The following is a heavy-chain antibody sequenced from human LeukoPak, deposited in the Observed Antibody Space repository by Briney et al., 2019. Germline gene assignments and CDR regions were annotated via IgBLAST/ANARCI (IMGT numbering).Heavy chain of an antibody. V-gene: IGHV4-31*03. CDR3: ARGGGEDYYFDY. CDR1: GGSISSGGYY. J-gene: IGHJ4*02. D-gene: IGHD2-21*01. Sequence: PSQTLSLTCTVSGGSISSGGYYWSWIRQRPGKGLEWIGYIYYSGSTYYNPSLKSRVTISVDTSKNQFSLKLSSVTAADTAVYYCARGGGEDYYFDYWGQGTLVTVSS. CDR2: IYYSGST.